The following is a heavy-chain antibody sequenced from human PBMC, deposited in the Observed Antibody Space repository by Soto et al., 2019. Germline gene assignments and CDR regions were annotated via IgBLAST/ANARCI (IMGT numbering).Heavy chain of an antibody. J-gene: IGHJ4*02. Sequence: ESGGDLVKPGGSLRLSCAVSGFTFSNAWMSWVRQAPGKGLEWVARIKNKADGGTTDYAAPVQGRFAISRDDSKNTLYLQMNSLKTEDAAVYYCTTDDPINKYWGQGTLVTVSS. V-gene: IGHV3-15*01. CDR1: GFTFSNAW. CDR2: IKNKADGGTT. CDR3: TTDDPINKY.